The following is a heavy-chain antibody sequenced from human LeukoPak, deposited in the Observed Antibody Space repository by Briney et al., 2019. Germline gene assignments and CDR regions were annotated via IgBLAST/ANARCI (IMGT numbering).Heavy chain of an antibody. CDR3: ARAYYDILTGYSRLFDY. V-gene: IGHV4-31*03. D-gene: IGHD3-9*01. J-gene: IGHJ4*02. CDR1: GSSISSGGYS. Sequence: SETLSLTCTVSGSSISSGGYSWSWIRQHPGKGLEWIGYIYYSGSTYYNPSLKSRVTISVDTSKNQFSLKLSSVTAADTAVYYCARAYYDILTGYSRLFDYWGQGTLVTVSS. CDR2: IYYSGST.